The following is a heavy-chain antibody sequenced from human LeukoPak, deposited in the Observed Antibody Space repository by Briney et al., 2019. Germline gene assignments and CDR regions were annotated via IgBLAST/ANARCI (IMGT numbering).Heavy chain of an antibody. J-gene: IGHJ4*02. Sequence: PGGSLRLSCAASGFTFSSDAMSWVRQAPGKGLEWVSGISGSGGATYHADSVKGRFTISRDNSKNTLYLQINSLRAEDTAVYYCAKGFSRNWYYWGQGTLVTVSS. D-gene: IGHD1-1*01. V-gene: IGHV3-23*01. CDR1: GFTFSSDA. CDR2: ISGSGGAT. CDR3: AKGFSRNWYY.